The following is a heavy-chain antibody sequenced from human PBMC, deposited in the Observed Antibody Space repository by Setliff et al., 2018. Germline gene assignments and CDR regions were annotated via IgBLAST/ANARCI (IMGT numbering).Heavy chain of an antibody. D-gene: IGHD1-26*01. V-gene: IGHV5-51*01. J-gene: IGHJ4*02. CDR1: GYSFSNFW. CDR3: ARGLVGATYSVYFDY. Sequence: GESLKISCKGSGYSFSNFWIGWVRQMPGKGLEWMGIIYPGDSDTRYSPSFQGQVTMSADKSINTAYLQWSNLKASDTAIYYCARGLVGATYSVYFDYWGQGARVTVSS. CDR2: IYPGDSDT.